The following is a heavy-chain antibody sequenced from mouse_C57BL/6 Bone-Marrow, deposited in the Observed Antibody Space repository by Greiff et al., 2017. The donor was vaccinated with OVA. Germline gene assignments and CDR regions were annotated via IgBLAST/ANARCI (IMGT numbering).Heavy chain of an antibody. J-gene: IGHJ4*01. CDR1: GFSLTSYG. Sequence: VQLQQSGPGLVQPSQSLSITCTVSGFSLTSYGVHWVRQSPGKGLEWLGVIWSGGSTDYYAAFISRLSIRKDNSKSKVFFKMNSLQADDTAIYYCARTVVAPSYAMDYWGQGTSVTVSS. CDR3: ARTVVAPSYAMDY. V-gene: IGHV2-2*01. CDR2: IWSGGST. D-gene: IGHD1-1*01.